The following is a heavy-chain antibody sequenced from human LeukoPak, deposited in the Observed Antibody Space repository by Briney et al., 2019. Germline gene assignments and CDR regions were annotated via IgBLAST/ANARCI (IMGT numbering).Heavy chain of an antibody. Sequence: ASVKVSCTASGYTFTTYAIHWVRQAPGQRLEWMGWINTGNGNTKHSQNFQGRVTITRDTSASTAYMELSSLRSEDTAVYYCARHSLTYPAGFDYWGQGTLVTVSS. CDR2: INTGNGNT. D-gene: IGHD2/OR15-2a*01. CDR1: GYTFTTYA. V-gene: IGHV1-3*04. J-gene: IGHJ4*02. CDR3: ARHSLTYPAGFDY.